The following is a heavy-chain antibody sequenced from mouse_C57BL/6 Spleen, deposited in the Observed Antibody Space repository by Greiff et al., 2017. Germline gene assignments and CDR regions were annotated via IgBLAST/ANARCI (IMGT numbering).Heavy chain of an antibody. CDR2: ISDGGSYT. CDR3: ARDYYGSSSLFAY. J-gene: IGHJ3*01. V-gene: IGHV5-4*01. D-gene: IGHD1-1*01. Sequence: EVKLVESGGGLVKPGGSLKLSCAASGFTFSSYAMSWVRQTPEKRLEWVATISDGGSYTYYPDNVKGRFTISRDNAKNNLYLQMSHLKSEDTAMYYCARDYYGSSSLFAYWGQGTLVTVSA. CDR1: GFTFSSYA.